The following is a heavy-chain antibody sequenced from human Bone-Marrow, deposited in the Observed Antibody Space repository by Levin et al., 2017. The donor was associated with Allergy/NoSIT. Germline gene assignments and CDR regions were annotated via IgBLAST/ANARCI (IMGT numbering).Heavy chain of an antibody. V-gene: IGHV5-51*01. J-gene: IGHJ4*02. CDR2: VYPDDSET. CDR3: TRHLKSPGDS. CDR1: GDSFPSAW. Sequence: ASVKVSCKGFGDSFPSAWIGWVRQMPGKGLEWMGRVYPDDSETTYSPSFEGQVAISVDKSIRTAYLQWDRLKASDTAIYYCTRHLKSPGDSWGQGTLVTVSS. D-gene: IGHD3-9*01.